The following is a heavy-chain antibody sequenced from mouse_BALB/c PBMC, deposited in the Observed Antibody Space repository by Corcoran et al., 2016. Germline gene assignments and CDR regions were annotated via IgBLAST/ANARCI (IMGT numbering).Heavy chain of an antibody. D-gene: IGHD1-1*01. CDR1: GYSITSGYY. CDR3: ARDYYGSSYFDY. Sequence: DVQLQESGPGLVKPSQSLSLTCSVTGYSITSGYYWNWIRQFPGNKLEWMGYISYDGSNNYNPSLKNRISITRDTSKNQFFLKLNSVTTEDTATYYCARDYYGSSYFDYWGQGTTLTVSP. CDR2: ISYDGSN. V-gene: IGHV3-6*02. J-gene: IGHJ2*01.